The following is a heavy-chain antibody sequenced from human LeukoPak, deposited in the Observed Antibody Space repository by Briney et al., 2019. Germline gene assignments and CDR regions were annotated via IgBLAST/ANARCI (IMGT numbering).Heavy chain of an antibody. Sequence: SETLSLTCSVYGGSLGGYYWSWIRQTPGKGLELIGEINHSGSTTYYPSFKSRVTISVDTSKNQFSLKLNSVTAADRALYYCARQTTSGYLDYWGQGTPVTVS. CDR3: ARQTTSGYLDY. CDR1: GGSLGGYY. V-gene: IGHV4-34*01. J-gene: IGHJ4*02. D-gene: IGHD3-22*01. CDR2: INHSGST.